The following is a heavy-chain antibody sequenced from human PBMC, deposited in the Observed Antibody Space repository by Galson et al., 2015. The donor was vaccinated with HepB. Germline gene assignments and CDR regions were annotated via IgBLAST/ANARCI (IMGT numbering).Heavy chain of an antibody. D-gene: IGHD6-13*01. CDR1: GFTFSDHY. CDR2: SRNKVDSYTT. V-gene: IGHV3-72*01. CDR3: ARASAAAGTPFDY. Sequence: SLRLSCAASGFTFSDHYMDWVRQAPGKGLEWIGRSRNKVDSYTTEYAASVKGRFTISRDDSKNSLYLQMNSLKTEDTAVYYCARASAAAGTPFDYWGQGTLVTLSS. J-gene: IGHJ4*02.